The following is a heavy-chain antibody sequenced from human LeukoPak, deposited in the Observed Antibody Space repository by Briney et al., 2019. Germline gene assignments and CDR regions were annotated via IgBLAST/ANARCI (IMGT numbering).Heavy chain of an antibody. CDR3: ARLTKQWLVVGPYDL. CDR1: GGSFSGYY. V-gene: IGHV4-34*01. Sequence: PSETLSLTCAVYGGSFSGYYWSWIRQPPGKGLEWIGEINHSGSTNYNPSLKSRVTISVDTSKNQFSLKLSSVTAADTAVYYCARLTKQWLVVGPYDLWGRGTLVTVSS. D-gene: IGHD6-19*01. J-gene: IGHJ2*01. CDR2: INHSGST.